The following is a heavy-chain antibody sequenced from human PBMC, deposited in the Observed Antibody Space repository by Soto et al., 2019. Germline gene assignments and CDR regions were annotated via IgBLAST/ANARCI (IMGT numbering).Heavy chain of an antibody. V-gene: IGHV4-61*01. Sequence: PSETLSLTCTVSGGSVSSSSYYWSWIRQPPAKGLEWIGYVYYSGSANYNPSLESRVTISVDTSKNQFSLQLSSVTAADTAEYFCERIGLSRPYFDSWGQGTLVTVSS. CDR2: VYYSGSA. CDR1: GGSVSSSSYY. D-gene: IGHD2-2*03. J-gene: IGHJ4*02. CDR3: ERIGLSRPYFDS.